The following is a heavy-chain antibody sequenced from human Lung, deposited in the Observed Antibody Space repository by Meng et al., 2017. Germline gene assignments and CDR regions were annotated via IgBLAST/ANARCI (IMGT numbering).Heavy chain of an antibody. CDR3: ARDDSGYADFDS. CDR1: GGSIGSNNW. J-gene: IGHJ4*02. D-gene: IGHD3-22*01. CDR2: VYHSGST. Sequence: QVQLQESGPGLVKPSGTLSLTFAVSGGSIGSNNWWSWVRQTPGRGLEWIGEVYHSGSTNYNPSLKSRVIISVNNSKNQFSLKLASVTAADTAVYYCARDDSGYADFDSWGQGTLVTVSS. V-gene: IGHV4-4*02.